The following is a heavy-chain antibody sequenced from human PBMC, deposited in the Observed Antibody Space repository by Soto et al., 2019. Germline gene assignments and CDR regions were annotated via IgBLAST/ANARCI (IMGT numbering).Heavy chain of an antibody. J-gene: IGHJ6*02. CDR2: ISAYNGNT. D-gene: IGHD4-17*01. Sequence: GASVKVSCKASGYTFTSYGISWVRQAPGQGLEWMGWISAYNGNTNYAQKLQGRVTMTTDTSTSTAYMELRSLRSDDTAVYYCASDWGRLRWELAPPLRGNARPDEYYYYGMDVWGQGTTVTVSS. V-gene: IGHV1-18*04. CDR3: ASDWGRLRWELAPPLRGNARPDEYYYYGMDV. CDR1: GYTFTSYG.